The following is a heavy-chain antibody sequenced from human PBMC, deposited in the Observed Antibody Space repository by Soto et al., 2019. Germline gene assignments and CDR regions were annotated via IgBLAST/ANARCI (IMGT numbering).Heavy chain of an antibody. CDR3: ATGHCANSYNWFDP. J-gene: IGHJ5*02. V-gene: IGHV4-59*01. CDR2: IYYSGST. CDR1: GGSISSYY. Sequence: PSEILSLTCTVSGGSISSYYWSWIRQPPGKGLEWIGYIYYSGSTNYNPSLKSRVTISVDTSKNQFSLKLSSVTAADTAVYYCATGHCANSYNWFDPWGKGNLVIVSS.